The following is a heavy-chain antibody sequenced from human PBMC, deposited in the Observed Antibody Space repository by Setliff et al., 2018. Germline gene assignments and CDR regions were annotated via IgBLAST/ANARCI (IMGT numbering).Heavy chain of an antibody. D-gene: IGHD3-22*01. CDR3: ARDVFPYHYEGAFDI. CDR2: INPSSGRT. Sequence: GASVKVSCKASGYTFTSHYMHWVRQAPGLGLEWMGTINPSSGRTSYAQKFQGRVTMTRDTSTSTVYMDMSSLRSEDTAVYYCARDVFPYHYEGAFDIWGQGTRVTVS. CDR1: GYTFTSHY. V-gene: IGHV1-46*01. J-gene: IGHJ3*02.